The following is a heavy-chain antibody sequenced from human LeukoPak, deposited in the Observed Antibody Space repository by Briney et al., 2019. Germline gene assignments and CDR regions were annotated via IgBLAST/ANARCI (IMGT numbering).Heavy chain of an antibody. J-gene: IGHJ4*02. CDR1: GLTVNTND. CDR2: IFSDDTT. D-gene: IGHD5-24*01. Sequence: GGSLRLSCAVSGLTVNTNDLTWVRQAPEKGLEWVSTIFSDDTTSYSDSVKGRFTISRDNSKNTLHLQMNGLRAEDSAVYYRTRDIPRDPYSYFDHWGQGILVTVSS. CDR3: TRDIPRDPYSYFDH. V-gene: IGHV3-53*01.